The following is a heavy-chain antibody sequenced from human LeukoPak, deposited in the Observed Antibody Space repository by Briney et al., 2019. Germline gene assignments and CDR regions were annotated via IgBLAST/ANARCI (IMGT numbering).Heavy chain of an antibody. J-gene: IGHJ2*01. V-gene: IGHV4-59*11. CDR1: GGSISSHY. CDR2: IYDHGRT. CDR3: ARGLAGAHSGAVYSDL. D-gene: IGHD1-26*01. Sequence: ASETLSLTCTVSGGSISSHYWSWVRQPPGKGLEWIGVIYDHGRTEYSPSLTSRVTMSLDTSKKQVSLRLRSVTAADTAVYYCARGLAGAHSGAVYSDLWGRGNLVTVSS.